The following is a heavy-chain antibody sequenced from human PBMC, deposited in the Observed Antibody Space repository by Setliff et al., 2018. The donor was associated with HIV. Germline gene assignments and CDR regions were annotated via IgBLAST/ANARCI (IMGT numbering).Heavy chain of an antibody. CDR1: AGSFSIFA. CDR3: ARGTTATDYYYYMDV. J-gene: IGHJ6*03. D-gene: IGHD4-17*01. Sequence: WASVKVSCKSSAGSFSIFAINWVRQAPGQGLEWMGGMMTIFSTTNYARKFQGRVTITTDESTGTAYMELSNLRSEDTAVYFCARGTTATDYYYYMDVWGKGTSVTVSS. V-gene: IGHV1-69*05. CDR2: MMTIFSTT.